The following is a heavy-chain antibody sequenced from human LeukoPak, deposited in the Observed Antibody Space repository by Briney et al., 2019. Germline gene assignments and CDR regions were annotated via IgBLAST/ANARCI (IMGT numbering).Heavy chain of an antibody. J-gene: IGHJ4*02. CDR3: ARDSLVEMATITDY. CDR2: IYTSGST. CDR1: GGSISSGSYY. V-gene: IGHV4-61*02. D-gene: IGHD5-24*01. Sequence: SQTLSLTCTVSGGSISSGSYYWRWIRQPAGKGLEWLGRIYTSGSTNYNPSLKSRVTISVDTSKNQFSLKLSSVTAADTAVYYCARDSLVEMATITDYWGQGTLVTVSS.